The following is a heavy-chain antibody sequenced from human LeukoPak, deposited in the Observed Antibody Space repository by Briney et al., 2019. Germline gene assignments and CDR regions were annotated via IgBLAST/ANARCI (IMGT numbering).Heavy chain of an antibody. CDR1: GFTFSNYG. V-gene: IGHV3-33*01. Sequence: GRSLRLSCAASGFTFSNYGMHWVRQAPGEGLEWVAVIWYDGSNTFYVDSVKGRFTISRDNSKNTLYLQMNNLRAEDTAVYYCARGLTEVGDWGQGTLVTVSS. J-gene: IGHJ4*02. D-gene: IGHD1-14*01. CDR3: ARGLTEVGD. CDR2: IWYDGSNT.